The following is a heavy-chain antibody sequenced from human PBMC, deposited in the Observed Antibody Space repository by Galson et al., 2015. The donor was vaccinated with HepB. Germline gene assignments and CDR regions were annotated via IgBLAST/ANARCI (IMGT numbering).Heavy chain of an antibody. V-gene: IGHV4-34*01. CDR2: INHSGIT. Sequence: ETLSLTCAVNGGSLSGFFWAWIRQPPGKGLEWIGEINHSGITNYNPSLKSRVTISVDTSKNQFSLKLNSVTAADTAVYFCARGDSGDSYYMDVWGKGTTVTVSS. J-gene: IGHJ6*03. CDR3: ARGDSGDSYYMDV. CDR1: GGSLSGFF. D-gene: IGHD4-17*01.